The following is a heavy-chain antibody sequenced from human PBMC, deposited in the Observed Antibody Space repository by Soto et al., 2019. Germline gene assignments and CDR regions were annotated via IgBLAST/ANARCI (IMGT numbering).Heavy chain of an antibody. D-gene: IGHD3-3*01. CDR1: AYTFTSYA. Sequence: XSGKVSCKASAYTFTSYAMHWVRQAPGQRLEWMGWINAGNGNTKYSQKFQGRVTITRDTSASTAYMELSSLRSEDTAVYYCARDVSPYDFWSGYYRYYYYYGMDVWGQGTTVTASS. CDR3: ARDVSPYDFWSGYYRYYYYYGMDV. V-gene: IGHV1-3*01. J-gene: IGHJ6*02. CDR2: INAGNGNT.